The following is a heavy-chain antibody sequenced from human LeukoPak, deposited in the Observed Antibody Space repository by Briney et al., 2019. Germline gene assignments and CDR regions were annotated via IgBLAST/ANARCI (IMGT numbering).Heavy chain of an antibody. V-gene: IGHV4-59*01. D-gene: IGHD5-24*01. J-gene: IGHJ4*02. CDR1: GGSLSGYY. CDR3: ARGWVEMATI. Sequence: PSETLSLTCTVSGGSLSGYYWSWIRQPPGKGLEWIGYIYYSGSTNYNPSLKSRVTISVDTSKNQFSLKLSSVTAADTAVYYCARGWVEMATIWGQGTLVTVSS. CDR2: IYYSGST.